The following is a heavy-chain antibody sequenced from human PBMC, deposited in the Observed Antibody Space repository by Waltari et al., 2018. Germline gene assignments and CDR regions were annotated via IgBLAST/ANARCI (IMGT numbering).Heavy chain of an antibody. D-gene: IGHD6-6*01. Sequence: QLQLQESGPGLVKPSETLSLTCTVSGGSISSSSYYWGWIRQPPGKGLEWIGSIYYSGSTYYNPALKSRVTISVDTSKNQFSLKLSSVTAADTAVDYCARQSSSLDSFDYWGQGTLVTVSS. CDR1: GGSISSSSYY. V-gene: IGHV4-39*01. CDR3: ARQSSSLDSFDY. J-gene: IGHJ4*02. CDR2: IYYSGST.